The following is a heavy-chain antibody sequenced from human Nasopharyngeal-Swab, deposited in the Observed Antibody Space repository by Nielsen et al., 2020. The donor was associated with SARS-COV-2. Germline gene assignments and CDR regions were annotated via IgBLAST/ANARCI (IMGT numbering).Heavy chain of an antibody. D-gene: IGHD6-13*01. CDR1: GGSISSSNW. V-gene: IGHV4-4*02. CDR2: IYHSGST. Sequence: SETLSLTCAVSGGSISSSNWWSLVRQPPGKGLEWIGEIYHSGSTNYNPSLKSRVTISVDKSKNQFSLKLSSVTAADTAVYYCARGIAAAGTRFHYYYYYYMDVWGKGTTVTVSS. J-gene: IGHJ6*03. CDR3: ARGIAAAGTRFHYYYYYYMDV.